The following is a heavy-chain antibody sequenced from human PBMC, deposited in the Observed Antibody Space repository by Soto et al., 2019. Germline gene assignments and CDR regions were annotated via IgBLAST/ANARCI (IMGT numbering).Heavy chain of an antibody. D-gene: IGHD1-26*01. Sequence: ASVKVSCKVSGYTLTELSMHWVRQAPGKGLEWMGGFDPEDGETIYAQKFQGRVTITADKSTSTAYMELSSLRSEDTAVYYCARAGATVVTSGTFGYWGQGTLVTVSS. V-gene: IGHV1-24*01. CDR2: FDPEDGET. CDR3: ARAGATVVTSGTFGY. J-gene: IGHJ4*02. CDR1: GYTLTELS.